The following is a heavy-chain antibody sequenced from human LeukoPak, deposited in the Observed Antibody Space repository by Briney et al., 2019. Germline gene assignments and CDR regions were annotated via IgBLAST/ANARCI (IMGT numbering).Heavy chain of an antibody. D-gene: IGHD7-27*01. CDR2: IKRKTDGGTT. V-gene: IGHV3-15*07. CDR1: GFTFNDAW. Sequence: GGSLRLSCAASGFTFNDAWMNWVRQAPGKGLEWVGRIKRKTDGGTTDYAAPVKGRFTISRDDSKNTLYLQMNSLKTEDTAVYYCTTGNWGPHWGQGTLVSVSS. J-gene: IGHJ4*02. CDR3: TTGNWGPH.